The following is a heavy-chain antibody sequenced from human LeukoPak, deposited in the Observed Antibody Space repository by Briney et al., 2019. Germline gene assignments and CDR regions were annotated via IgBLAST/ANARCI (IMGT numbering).Heavy chain of an antibody. CDR3: ARHGPYSSSWYVGIRGNWFDP. CDR2: INHSGST. V-gene: IGHV4-34*01. CDR1: GGSFSGYY. J-gene: IGHJ5*02. Sequence: SETLSLTCAVYGGSFSGYYWSWLRQPPGKGLEWIGEINHSGSTNYNPSLKSRVTISVDTSKNQFSLKLSSVTAADTAVYYCARHGPYSSSWYVGIRGNWFDPWGQGTLVTVSS. D-gene: IGHD6-13*01.